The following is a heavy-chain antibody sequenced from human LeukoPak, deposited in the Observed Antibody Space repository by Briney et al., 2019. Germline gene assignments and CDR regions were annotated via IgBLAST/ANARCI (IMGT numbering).Heavy chain of an antibody. CDR1: GGSVSSGAYY. CDR3: ARVYYGSGSQNFDY. J-gene: IGHJ4*02. V-gene: IGHV4-30-4*08. D-gene: IGHD3-10*01. CDR2: IYYSGST. Sequence: TLSLTCTVSGGSVSSGAYYWSWIRQPPGKGLEWIGYIYYSGSTYYNPSLKSRVTISVDTSKNQFSLKLSSVTAADTAVYYCARVYYGSGSQNFDYWGQGTLVTVSS.